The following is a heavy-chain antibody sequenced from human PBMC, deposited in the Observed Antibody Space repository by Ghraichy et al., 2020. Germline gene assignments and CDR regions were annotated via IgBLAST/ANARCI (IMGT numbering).Heavy chain of an antibody. Sequence: SQTLSLTCTVSGGSISSSSYYWGWIRQPPGKGLEWIGSIYYSGSTYYNPSLKSRVTISVDTSKNQFSLKLSSVTAADTAVYYCSVEMATKGDFDYWGQGTLVTVSS. D-gene: IGHD5-24*01. CDR3: SVEMATKGDFDY. J-gene: IGHJ4*02. V-gene: IGHV4-39*01. CDR1: GGSISSSSYY. CDR2: IYYSGST.